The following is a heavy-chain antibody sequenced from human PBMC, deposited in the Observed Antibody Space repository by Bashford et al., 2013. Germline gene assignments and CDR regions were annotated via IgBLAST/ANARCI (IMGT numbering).Heavy chain of an antibody. J-gene: IGHJ6*03. CDR2: IYYSGST. Sequence: SSETLSLTCAVSGGSISSSNWWSWVRQPPGKGLEWIGYIYYSGSTNYNPSLKSRVTISVDTSKNQFSLKLSSVTAADTAVYYCAGELSLLWEDYYYYYMDVWGKGTTVTVSS. D-gene: IGHD3-16*02. CDR1: GGSISSSNW. V-gene: IGHV4-4*02. CDR3: AGELSLLWEDYYYYYMDV.